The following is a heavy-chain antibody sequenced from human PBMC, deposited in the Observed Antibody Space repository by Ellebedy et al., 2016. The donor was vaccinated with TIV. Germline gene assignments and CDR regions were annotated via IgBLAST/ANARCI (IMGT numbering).Heavy chain of an antibody. Sequence: AASVKVSCKASGGTFSSYAISWVRQAPGQGLEWMGRIIPILGIANYVQKFQGRVTITADKSTSTAYMELSSLRSEDTAVYYCARSPSIAVAGNWFDPWGQGTLVTVSS. J-gene: IGHJ5*02. CDR2: IIPILGIA. CDR3: ARSPSIAVAGNWFDP. V-gene: IGHV1-69*04. CDR1: GGTFSSYA. D-gene: IGHD6-19*01.